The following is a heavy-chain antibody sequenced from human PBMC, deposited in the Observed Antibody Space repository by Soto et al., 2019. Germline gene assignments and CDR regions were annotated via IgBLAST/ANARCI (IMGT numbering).Heavy chain of an antibody. V-gene: IGHV3-48*02. CDR2: ISSSSSTI. J-gene: IGHJ3*02. D-gene: IGHD6-19*01. Sequence: GGSLRLSCAASGFTFSSYSMNWVRQAPGKGLEWVSYISSSSSTIYYADSVKGRFTISRDNAKNSLYLQMNSLRDEDTAVYYCASQARGDSSGWYRAAFDIWGQGTMVTVSS. CDR1: GFTFSSYS. CDR3: ASQARGDSSGWYRAAFDI.